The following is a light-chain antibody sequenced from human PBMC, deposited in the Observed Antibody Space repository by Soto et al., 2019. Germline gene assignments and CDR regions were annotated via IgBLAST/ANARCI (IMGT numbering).Light chain of an antibody. CDR3: SSDTSSSTLVA. CDR1: SRDVGSYTS. Sequence: QSVLTQPASVSGSPRQSIPISCTGASRDVGSYTSVSWYQQHPAKAPKLMIYDVNNRPAWVSKRFSGFKAGNTAYLTISGLQAEDEADYYCSSDTSSSTLVAFGTGTKVTVL. V-gene: IGLV2-14*03. J-gene: IGLJ1*01. CDR2: DVN.